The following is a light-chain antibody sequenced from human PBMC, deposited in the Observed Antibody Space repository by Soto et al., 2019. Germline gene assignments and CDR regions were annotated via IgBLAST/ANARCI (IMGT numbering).Light chain of an antibody. Sequence: AIRMTQSPSSLSASTGDRVTITCRASQGISSYLAWYQQKPGKAPKLLIYGASTLPSGVPSRFSGSGSGTDFTLTISCLQSEDFATYYCQQYYSYPPTFGQGTKVDTK. CDR1: QGISSY. V-gene: IGKV1-8*01. CDR2: GAS. CDR3: QQYYSYPPT. J-gene: IGKJ1*01.